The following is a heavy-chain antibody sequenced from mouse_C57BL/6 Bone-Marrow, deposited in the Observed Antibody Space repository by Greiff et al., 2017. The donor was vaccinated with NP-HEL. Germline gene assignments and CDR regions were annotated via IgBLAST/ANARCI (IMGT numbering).Heavy chain of an antibody. V-gene: IGHV1-81*01. J-gene: IGHJ3*01. CDR3: ARRRCITTGTWFAY. CDR2: IYPRSGNT. CDR1: GYTFTSYG. Sequence: VKLVESGAELARPGASVKLSCKASGYTFTSYGISWVKQRTGQGLEWIGEIYPRSGNTYYNEKFKGKATLTADKSSSTAYMELRSLTSEDSAVYFCARRRCITTGTWFAYWGQGTLVTVSA. D-gene: IGHD1-1*01.